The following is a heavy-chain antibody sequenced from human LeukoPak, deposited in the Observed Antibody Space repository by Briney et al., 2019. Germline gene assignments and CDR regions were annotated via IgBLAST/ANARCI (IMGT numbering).Heavy chain of an antibody. D-gene: IGHD4-17*01. Sequence: GGSLRLSCAASGFTVSSNYMSWVRQAPGEGLEWVSVIYSGGSTYYADSVKGRFTISRDNSKNTLYLQMNSLRAEDTAVYYCARGFRDDYGDSYYFDYWGQGTLVTVSS. V-gene: IGHV3-53*01. CDR2: IYSGGST. CDR3: ARGFRDDYGDSYYFDY. J-gene: IGHJ4*02. CDR1: GFTVSSNY.